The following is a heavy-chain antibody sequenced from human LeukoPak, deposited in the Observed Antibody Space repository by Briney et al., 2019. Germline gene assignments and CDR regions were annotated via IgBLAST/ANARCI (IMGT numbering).Heavy chain of an antibody. V-gene: IGHV4-34*01. CDR3: ARRWAVAGYYYYYGMDV. J-gene: IGHJ6*02. CDR2: INHSGST. CDR1: GGSFSGYY. D-gene: IGHD6-19*01. Sequence: SETLSLTCAVYGGSFSGYYWSWIRQPPGKGLEWIGEINHSGSTNYNPSLKSRVTISVDASKNQFSLKLSSVTAADTAVYYCARRWAVAGYYYYYGMDVWGQGTTVTVSS.